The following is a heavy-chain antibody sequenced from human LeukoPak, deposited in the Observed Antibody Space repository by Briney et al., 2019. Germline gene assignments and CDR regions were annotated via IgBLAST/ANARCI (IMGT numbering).Heavy chain of an antibody. CDR1: GYTFTSYD. CDR3: ARGHLLSPWYHIVVVPAAMSYYYMDV. D-gene: IGHD2-2*01. J-gene: IGHJ6*03. CDR2: MNPNSGNT. V-gene: IGHV1-8*03. Sequence: ASVKVSCKASGYTFTSYDINWVRQATGQGLEWMGWMNPNSGNTGYAQKFQGRVTITRNTSISTANMELSSLRSEDTAVYYCARGHLLSPWYHIVVVPAAMSYYYMDVWGKGTTVTVSS.